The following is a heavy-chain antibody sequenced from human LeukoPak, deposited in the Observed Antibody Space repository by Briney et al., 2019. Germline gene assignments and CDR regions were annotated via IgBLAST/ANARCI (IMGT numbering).Heavy chain of an antibody. CDR1: GFTFSSYS. CDR3: ARDAGYGHYYYYYMDV. Sequence: GGSLRLSYAASGFTFSSYSMNWVRQAPGKGLEWVSGINWNGGSTGYADSVKGRFTISRDNAKNSLYLQMNSLRAEDTALYYCARDAGYGHYYYYYMDVWGKGTTVTVAS. V-gene: IGHV3-20*03. J-gene: IGHJ6*03. CDR2: INWNGGST. D-gene: IGHD5-12*01.